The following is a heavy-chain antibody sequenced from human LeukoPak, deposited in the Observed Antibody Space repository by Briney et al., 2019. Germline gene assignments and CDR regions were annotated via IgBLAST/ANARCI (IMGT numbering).Heavy chain of an antibody. Sequence: GASVKVSFKASGYAFTVYYMHWVRQAPGQGLEWMGWINPNSGGTNYAQKFQGRVTMTRDTSISTAYMELSRLRSDDTAVYYCARGGPRFGIAARLRSALDYWGQGTLVTVPS. J-gene: IGHJ4*02. CDR1: GYAFTVYY. CDR3: ARGGPRFGIAARLRSALDY. CDR2: INPNSGGT. V-gene: IGHV1-2*02. D-gene: IGHD6-6*01.